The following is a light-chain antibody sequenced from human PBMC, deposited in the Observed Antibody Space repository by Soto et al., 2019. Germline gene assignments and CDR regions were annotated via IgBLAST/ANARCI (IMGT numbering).Light chain of an antibody. CDR2: EVK. Sequence: QSALPQPASVSGSPGQSITISCTGTNSDVGGFNYVSWYQQHPGKAPKLIIYEVKNRPSGVSNRFSGSKSGNTASLTISGLHAEDEAHYYCSSFTSGSLYVFGTGTKLTVL. CDR3: SSFTSGSLYV. CDR1: NSDVGGFNY. V-gene: IGLV2-14*01. J-gene: IGLJ1*01.